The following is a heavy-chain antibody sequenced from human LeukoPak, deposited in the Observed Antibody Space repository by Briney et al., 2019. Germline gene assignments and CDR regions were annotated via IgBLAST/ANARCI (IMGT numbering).Heavy chain of an antibody. CDR2: INPDSGGT. Sequence: GASVKVSCKASGYTFTGYYMHWVRQAPGQGLEWMGWINPDSGGTNYAQKFQGRVTMTRDTSINTAYMELSRLSSDDTAVYYCARSSGTYPDFDSWGQGTLVTVSS. CDR3: ARSSGTYPDFDS. CDR1: GYTFTGYY. J-gene: IGHJ4*02. V-gene: IGHV1-2*02. D-gene: IGHD1-1*01.